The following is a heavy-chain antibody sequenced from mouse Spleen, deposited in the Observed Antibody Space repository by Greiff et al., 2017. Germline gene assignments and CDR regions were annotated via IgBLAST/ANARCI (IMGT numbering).Heavy chain of an antibody. V-gene: IGHV1-81*01. D-gene: IGHD2-2*01. CDR3: ATGGYFAY. CDR2: IYPRSGNT. CDR1: GYTFTSYG. Sequence: QVQLQQSGAELARPGASVKLSCKASGYTFTSYGISWVKQRTGQGLEWIGEIYPRSGNTYYNEKFKGKATLTADKSSSTAYMELRSLTSEDSAVYFCATGGYFAYWGQGTLVTVSA. J-gene: IGHJ3*01.